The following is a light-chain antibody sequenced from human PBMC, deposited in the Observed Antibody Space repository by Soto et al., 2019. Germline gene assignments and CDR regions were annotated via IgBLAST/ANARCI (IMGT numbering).Light chain of an antibody. V-gene: IGLV2-14*01. Sequence: QSALTRPASVSGAPGQSITISCTGTSSDAGSYNYVSWYQPHPGKAPKLMIYEVSNRPSGVSNRFSGSKSGNTASLPISGLQAEAEADYYCNSYTSTNTWVFGTGTKVTV. CDR2: EVS. J-gene: IGLJ1*01. CDR1: SSDAGSYNY. CDR3: NSYTSTNTWV.